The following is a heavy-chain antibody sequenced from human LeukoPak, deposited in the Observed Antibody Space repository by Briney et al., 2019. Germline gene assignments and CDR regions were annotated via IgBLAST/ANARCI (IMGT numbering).Heavy chain of an antibody. D-gene: IGHD6-19*01. CDR2: IYYSGST. CDR1: GGSISSYY. CDR3: ARKGTTRVAGPDY. Sequence: SETLSLTCTVSGGSISSYYWSWIRQPPGKGLEWIGYIYYSGSTNYKPSLKSRVTISVDTSKNQFSLKLSSVTAADTAVYYCARKGTTRVAGPDYWGQGTLVTVSS. V-gene: IGHV4-59*01. J-gene: IGHJ4*02.